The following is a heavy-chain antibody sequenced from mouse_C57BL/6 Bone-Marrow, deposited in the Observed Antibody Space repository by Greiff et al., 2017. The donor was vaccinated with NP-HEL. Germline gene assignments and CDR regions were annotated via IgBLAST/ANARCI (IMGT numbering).Heavy chain of an antibody. CDR2: ISDGGSYT. V-gene: IGHV5-4*01. CDR1: GFTFSSYA. J-gene: IGHJ2*01. CDR3: ARRVYYFDY. Sequence: EVQLVESGGGLVKPGGSLKLSCAASGFTFSSYAMSWVRQTPEKRLEWVATISDGGSYTYYPDNVKGRFTISRDNAKNNLYLQMSHLKSEDTAMYYCARRVYYFDYWGQGTTLTVSS.